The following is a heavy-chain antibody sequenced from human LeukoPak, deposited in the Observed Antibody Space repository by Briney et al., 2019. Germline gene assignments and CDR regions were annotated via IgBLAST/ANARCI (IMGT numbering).Heavy chain of an antibody. CDR3: ARGGYGGNVGDY. V-gene: IGHV3-21*01. J-gene: IGHJ4*02. CDR1: GFTFSSYS. CDR2: ISSSSSYM. Sequence: PGGSLTLSCAASGFTFSSYSMNWVRQAPGKGLEWVSSISSSSSYMYYADSVKGRFTISRDNAKNSLYLQMNSLRAEDTAVYYCARGGYGGNVGDYWGQGTLVTVSS. D-gene: IGHD4-23*01.